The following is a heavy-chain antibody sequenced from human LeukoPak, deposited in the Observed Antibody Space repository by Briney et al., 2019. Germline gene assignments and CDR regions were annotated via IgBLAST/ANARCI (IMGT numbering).Heavy chain of an antibody. CDR1: GGSFSGYY. Sequence: PSETLSLTCAVYGGSFSGYYWSWIRQPPGKGLEWIGEINHSGSTNYNPSLKSRVTISVDTSKNQFSLKLSSVTAADTAVYYCARCYDNNDYCPFDYWGQGTLVTVSS. V-gene: IGHV4-34*01. CDR3: ARCYDNNDYCPFDY. CDR2: INHSGST. D-gene: IGHD3-22*01. J-gene: IGHJ4*02.